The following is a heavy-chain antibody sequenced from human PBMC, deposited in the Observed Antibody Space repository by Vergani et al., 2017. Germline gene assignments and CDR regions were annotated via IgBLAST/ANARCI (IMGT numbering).Heavy chain of an antibody. CDR1: GFTVSSNY. V-gene: IGHV3-53*01. Sequence: EVQLVESGGGLIQPGGSLRLSCAASGFTVSSNYMSWVRQAPGKGLEWVSVIYSGGSTYYADSVKGRFTLSRDNSKNTLDLQMNSLVAEDTAVYYCARASGGVSSAYSNKNYYYYYMDVWGKGTTVTVSS. CDR2: IYSGGST. D-gene: IGHD2-15*01. J-gene: IGHJ6*03. CDR3: ARASGGVSSAYSNKNYYYYYMDV.